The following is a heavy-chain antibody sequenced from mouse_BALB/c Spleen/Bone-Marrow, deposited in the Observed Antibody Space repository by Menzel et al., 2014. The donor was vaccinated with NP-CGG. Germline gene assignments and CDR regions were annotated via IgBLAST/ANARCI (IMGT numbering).Heavy chain of an antibody. V-gene: IGHV1-7*01. CDR1: GYTFTSYW. J-gene: IGHJ3*01. D-gene: IGHD2-4*01. CDR3: ARPITTGIQAWFAY. Sequence: QVQLKQSGAELAKPGASVKMSCNASGYTFTSYWMHWVKQRPGQGLEWIGNINPSSGYTEYNQKFKDKATLTADKSSSTAYMQLSSLTSEDSAVYYCARPITTGIQAWFAYWGQGILVTVSA. CDR2: INPSSGYT.